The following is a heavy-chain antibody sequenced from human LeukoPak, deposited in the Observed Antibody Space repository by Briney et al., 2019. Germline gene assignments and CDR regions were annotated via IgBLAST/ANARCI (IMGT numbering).Heavy chain of an antibody. Sequence: ASVKVSCKASGYTFTGYYMHWVRQAPGQGLEWMGWINPNSGGTNYAQKFQGRVTMTRDTSISTAYMELSRLRSDDTAVYYCARSYDSSGYSASGYWGQGTLVTVSS. V-gene: IGHV1-2*02. CDR2: INPNSGGT. CDR3: ARSYDSSGYSASGY. CDR1: GYTFTGYY. J-gene: IGHJ4*02. D-gene: IGHD3-22*01.